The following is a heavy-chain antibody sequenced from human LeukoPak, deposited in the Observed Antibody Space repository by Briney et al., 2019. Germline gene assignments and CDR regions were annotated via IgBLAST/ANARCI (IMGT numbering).Heavy chain of an antibody. CDR2: IIPIFGTA. CDR1: GYTFTGYY. CDR3: ARDRRHGDYDEY. D-gene: IGHD4-17*01. V-gene: IGHV1-69*13. Sequence: ASVKVSCKASGYTFTGYYMHWVRQAPGQGLEWMGGIIPIFGTANYAQKFQGRVTITADESTSTAYMELSSLRSEDTAVYYCARDRRHGDYDEYWGQGTLVTVSS. J-gene: IGHJ4*02.